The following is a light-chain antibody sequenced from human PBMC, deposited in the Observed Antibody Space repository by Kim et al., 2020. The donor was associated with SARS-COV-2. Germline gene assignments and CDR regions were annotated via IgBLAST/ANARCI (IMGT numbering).Light chain of an antibody. Sequence: EIVMTQSPATLSVSPGERVNLSCRASQSIRNNLAWYQQKPGQAPRLLIYGASIRATGIPARFSGSGSGTEFTLTISSLQSGDFAVYYCQQYDIWPPLTFGGGTKVDIK. CDR2: GAS. V-gene: IGKV3-15*01. CDR1: QSIRNN. J-gene: IGKJ4*01. CDR3: QQYDIWPPLT.